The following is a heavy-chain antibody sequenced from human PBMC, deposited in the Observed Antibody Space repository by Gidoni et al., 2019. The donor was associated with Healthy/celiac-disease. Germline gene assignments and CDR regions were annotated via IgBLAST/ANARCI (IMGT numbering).Heavy chain of an antibody. V-gene: IGHV4-34*01. D-gene: IGHD6-13*01. Sequence: QVQLQQWGAGLLKPSETLSLTCAVYGGSFSGYYWSWIRQPPGKGLEWIGEINHSGSTNYNPSLKSRVTISVDTSKNQFSLKLSSVTAADTAVYYCARGKVTVTAYSSSWTFDYWGQGTLVTVSS. CDR3: ARGKVTVTAYSSSWTFDY. CDR2: INHSGST. CDR1: GGSFSGYY. J-gene: IGHJ4*02.